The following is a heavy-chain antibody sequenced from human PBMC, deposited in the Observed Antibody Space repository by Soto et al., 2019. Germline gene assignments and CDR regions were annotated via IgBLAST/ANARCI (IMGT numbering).Heavy chain of an antibody. CDR2: ISAYNGNT. CDR1: GYTFTSYG. D-gene: IGHD3-16*02. CDR3: ARGLMITFGGVSVFRSGVDY. V-gene: IGHV1-18*01. J-gene: IGHJ4*02. Sequence: QVQLVQSGAEVKKPGASVKVSCKASGYTFTSYGISWVRQAPGQGLEWMGWISAYNGNTNYAQKLQGRVTMTTDTSTSTAYMVLRSLRSDDTAVYYCARGLMITFGGVSVFRSGVDYWGQGTLVTVSS.